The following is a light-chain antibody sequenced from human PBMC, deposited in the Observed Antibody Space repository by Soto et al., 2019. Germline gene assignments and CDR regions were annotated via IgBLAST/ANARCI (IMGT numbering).Light chain of an antibody. J-gene: IGLJ3*02. V-gene: IGLV1-44*01. CDR2: SNS. Sequence: QSVLTQPPSASGTPGQRVTISCSGSSSNIGSNTVNWYQQFPGTAPKLLIYSNSQRPSGVPARFSGSKSGTSASLAISGLQSEDEADYHCAAWDDSLNGWVFGGGTKVTVL. CDR3: AAWDDSLNGWV. CDR1: SSNIGSNT.